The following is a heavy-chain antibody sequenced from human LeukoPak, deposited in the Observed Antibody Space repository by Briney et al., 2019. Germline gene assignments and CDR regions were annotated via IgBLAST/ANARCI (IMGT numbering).Heavy chain of an antibody. D-gene: IGHD2-2*01. CDR1: GFTFSDYY. J-gene: IGHJ3*02. V-gene: IGHV3-11*04. CDR2: ISSSSSTI. CDR3: ARGRGYCSSTSCPLDRDAFDI. Sequence: NSGGSLRLSCAASGFTFSDYYMSWIRQAPGKGLEWVSYISSSSSTIYYADSVKGRFTISRDNAKNSLYLQMNSLRAEDTAVYYCARGRGYCSSTSCPLDRDAFDIWGQGTMVTVSS.